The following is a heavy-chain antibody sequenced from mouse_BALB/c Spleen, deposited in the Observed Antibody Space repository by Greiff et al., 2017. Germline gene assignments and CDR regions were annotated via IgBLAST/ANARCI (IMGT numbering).Heavy chain of an antibody. D-gene: IGHD1-1*01. CDR2: ISSGGSYT. Sequence: EVKLQESGGDLVKPGGSLKLSCAASGFTFSSYGMSWVRQTPDKRLEWVATISSGGSYTYYPDSVKGRFTISRDNAKNTLYLQMSSLKSEDTAMYYCARQPTVVATGIERIPMDYWGQGTSVTVSS. CDR3: ARQPTVVATGIERIPMDY. V-gene: IGHV5-6*01. CDR1: GFTFSSYG. J-gene: IGHJ4*01.